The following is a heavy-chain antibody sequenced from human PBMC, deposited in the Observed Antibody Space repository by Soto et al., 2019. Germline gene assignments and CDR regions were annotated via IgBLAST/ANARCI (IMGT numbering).Heavy chain of an antibody. V-gene: IGHV1-18*01. CDR1: GYTFNDYG. Sequence: QVQLVQSGAEVKKPGASVRVSCKASGYTFNDYGISWVRQAPGQGLGWMGWIGPYEGVTNHAQTFQGRVTMTVDTSTTTADMELRSLRSDDTALYYCARCYCSVGSCYTCWHFDLWGPGTLVTVTA. D-gene: IGHD2-15*01. CDR2: IGPYEGVT. J-gene: IGHJ2*01. CDR3: ARCYCSVGSCYTCWHFDL.